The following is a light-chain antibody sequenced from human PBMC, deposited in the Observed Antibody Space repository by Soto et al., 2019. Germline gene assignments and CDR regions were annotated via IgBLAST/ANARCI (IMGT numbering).Light chain of an antibody. CDR2: ATS. J-gene: IGKJ4*01. V-gene: IGKV1D-12*01. CDR3: QQADSFPLT. Sequence: DIQMTQSPSSVSASVGDRVFITCRASQDINNWLAWYQQKPGKAPKLLIYATSRLQSGVPSRFSGSASGTDFTLTISSLQPEDFATYYCQQADSFPLTFVGGTKVEIK. CDR1: QDINNW.